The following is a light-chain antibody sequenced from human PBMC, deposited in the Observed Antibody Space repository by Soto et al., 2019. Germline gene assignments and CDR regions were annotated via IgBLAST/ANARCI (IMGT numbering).Light chain of an antibody. CDR1: QSVSSTS. J-gene: IGKJ5*01. CDR2: DAS. CDR3: QQYAGSPPD. V-gene: IGKV3D-20*01. Sequence: IALTQCPATLSLSPGEIATLCCGASQSVSSTSLAWYQQKPGLAPRFLMCDASSRATGIPDRFSGSGSGTDCTLTISRLGPEDAAVYYCQQYAGSPPDFGQGTRLEI.